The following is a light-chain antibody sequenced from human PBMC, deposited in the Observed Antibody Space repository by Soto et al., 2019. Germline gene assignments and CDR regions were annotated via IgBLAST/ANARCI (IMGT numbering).Light chain of an antibody. V-gene: IGKV3-20*01. CDR1: QSVSSSY. Sequence: ESVLTQSPGTLSLSPGERATLSCRASQSVSSSYLAWYQQKPGQAPRLLIYGASSRATGIPDRFSGSGSGTDLTLTISRLEPEDFAVYYCQQYGSSPWTFGQLTKVEIK. CDR2: GAS. J-gene: IGKJ1*01. CDR3: QQYGSSPWT.